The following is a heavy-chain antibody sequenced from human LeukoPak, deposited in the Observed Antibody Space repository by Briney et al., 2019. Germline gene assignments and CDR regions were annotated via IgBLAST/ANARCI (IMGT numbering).Heavy chain of an antibody. CDR2: IYYSGST. Sequence: PSQTLSLTCTVSGGSISSGGYYWSWIRQHPGKGLEWIGYIYYSGSTYYNPSLKSRVTISVDTSKNQFSLKLSSVTAADTAVYYCARVVRGPGYCSSTSCYTEGTFDIWGQGTMVTVSS. D-gene: IGHD2-2*02. J-gene: IGHJ3*02. V-gene: IGHV4-31*03. CDR1: GGSISSGGYY. CDR3: ARVVRGPGYCSSTSCYTEGTFDI.